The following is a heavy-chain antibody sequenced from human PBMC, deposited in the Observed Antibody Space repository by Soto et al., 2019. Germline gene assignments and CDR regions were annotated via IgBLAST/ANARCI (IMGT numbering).Heavy chain of an antibody. CDR1: GGSIRSGDYY. CDR3: ADLRTAMVLYYFDF. CDR2: IYYSGST. J-gene: IGHJ4*02. D-gene: IGHD5-18*01. V-gene: IGHV4-30-4*01. Sequence: PSEALSLPSTVSGGSIRSGDYYWSWIRQPPGKGLEWIGYIYYSGSTYYNPSLKSRATISVEMPKNQFSLKLSSLTAADPALSSCADLRTAMVLYYFDFWGQGTLVPVSS.